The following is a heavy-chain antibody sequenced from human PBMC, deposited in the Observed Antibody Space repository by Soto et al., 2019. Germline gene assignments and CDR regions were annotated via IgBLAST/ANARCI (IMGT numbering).Heavy chain of an antibody. D-gene: IGHD2-8*01. CDR3: ATVEVGGHCTNGVAYEY. Sequence: EVQLVETGGGLIQPGGSLRLSCAASGFTGSNSYMSWVRQPPGKGLEWVSVIYSGGSRYYAGSVKGRFTISRDNSKNTLYLKMNSLRAEAMAVYYRATVEVGGHCTNGVAYEYWGQGPLVTVSS. CDR2: IYSGGSR. V-gene: IGHV3-53*02. CDR1: GFTGSNSY. J-gene: IGHJ4*02.